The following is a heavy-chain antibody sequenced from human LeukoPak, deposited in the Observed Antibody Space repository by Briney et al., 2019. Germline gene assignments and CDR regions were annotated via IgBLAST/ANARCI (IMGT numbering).Heavy chain of an antibody. Sequence: GGSLGLSCAASGFTFSSYAMHWVRQAPGKGLEWVAVISYDGSNKYYADSVKGRFTISRDNSKNTLYLQMNSLRAEDTAVYYCARAQDLEMATINYWGQGTLVTVSS. D-gene: IGHD5-24*01. V-gene: IGHV3-30*04. J-gene: IGHJ4*02. CDR3: ARAQDLEMATINY. CDR2: ISYDGSNK. CDR1: GFTFSSYA.